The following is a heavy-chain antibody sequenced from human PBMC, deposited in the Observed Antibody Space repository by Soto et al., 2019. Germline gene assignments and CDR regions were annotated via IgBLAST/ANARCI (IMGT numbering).Heavy chain of an antibody. J-gene: IGHJ6*02. CDR1: GGSISSGGYY. D-gene: IGHD3-10*01. V-gene: IGHV4-31*03. CDR2: IYYSGST. CDR3: ARELRFGEDYYGMDV. Sequence: QVQLQESGPGLVKPSQTLSLTCTVSGGSISSGGYYWSWIRQPPGKGLEWIGYIYYSGSTYYNPSLMTRVTISVDTSKNQFSLKLSSVTAADTAVYYCARELRFGEDYYGMDVWGQWTTVTVSS.